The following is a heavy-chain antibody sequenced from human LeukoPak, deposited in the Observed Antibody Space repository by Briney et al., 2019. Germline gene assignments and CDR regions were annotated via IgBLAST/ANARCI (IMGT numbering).Heavy chain of an antibody. J-gene: IGHJ4*02. D-gene: IGHD2-15*01. CDR2: ISSTVTTV. V-gene: IGHV3-11*04. CDR1: GFGFNGHY. CDR3: ARGDCSAASCYYFDY. Sequence: PGGSLRLSCAASGFGFNGHYMSWIRQAPGKGLEWVAYISSTVTTVYYAYSVKGRFTISRDNTKDSLYLQMSSLKAEDTAVYYCARGDCSAASCYYFDYWGQGTLVTVSS.